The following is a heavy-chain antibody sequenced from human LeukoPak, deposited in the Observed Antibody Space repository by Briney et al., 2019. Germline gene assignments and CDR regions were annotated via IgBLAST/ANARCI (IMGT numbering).Heavy chain of an antibody. CDR1: GYIFTTYF. V-gene: IGHV1-46*01. D-gene: IGHD1/OR15-1a*01. Sequence: ASVKVSCKASGYIFTTYFMHWLRQAPGQGPEWMGIINPRGGSTDYAQKFQGRVAMTSDTSTSTVYMELKSLRSEDTAVYFCARVGTTGATADNWGQGTLVTVSS. CDR2: INPRGGST. J-gene: IGHJ4*02. CDR3: ARVGTTGATADN.